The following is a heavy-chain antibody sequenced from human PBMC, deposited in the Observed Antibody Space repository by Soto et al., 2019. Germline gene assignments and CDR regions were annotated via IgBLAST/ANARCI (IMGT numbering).Heavy chain of an antibody. D-gene: IGHD3-10*01. CDR1: GYTFTSYG. V-gene: IGHV1-18*01. J-gene: IGHJ4*02. CDR2: ISAYNGNT. CDR3: ARAARITMVRGVLPLDY. Sequence: ASVKVSCKASGYTFTSYGISWVRQAPGQGLEWMGWISAYNGNTNYAQKLQGRVTMTTDTSTSTAYMELRSLRSDDTAVYYCARAARITMVRGVLPLDYWGQGTLVTVS.